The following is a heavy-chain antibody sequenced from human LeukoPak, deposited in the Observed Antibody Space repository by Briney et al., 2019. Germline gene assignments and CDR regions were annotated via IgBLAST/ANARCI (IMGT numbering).Heavy chain of an antibody. Sequence: SQTLSLTCAISGDSVSSNSAAWNWIRQSPSGGLEWLGRTYYRSKWYNNYAVSMKSRITISSDTSKNQFSLKLSSVTAADTAVYYCAKRRDYAELSFDYWGLGTLVTVSS. D-gene: IGHD4-17*01. J-gene: IGHJ4*02. CDR1: GDSVSSNSAA. CDR2: TYYRSKWYN. V-gene: IGHV6-1*01. CDR3: AKRRDYAELSFDY.